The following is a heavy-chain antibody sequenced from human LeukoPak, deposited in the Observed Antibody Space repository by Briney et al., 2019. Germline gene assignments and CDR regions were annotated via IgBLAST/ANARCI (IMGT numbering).Heavy chain of an antibody. V-gene: IGHV3-23*01. CDR3: AKPISGGLAVTADWFHP. D-gene: IGHD6-19*01. J-gene: IGHJ5*01. CDR1: GFAFSVYA. CDR2: INANSIST. Sequence: GGSLRLSCAASGFAFSVYAMSWLRQPPGKGLEWVSTINANSISTSYAASVRGRFTISRDNSKNTLYLHLNTLRADDTATYYCAKPISGGLAVTADWFHPWGQGTLVVVSS.